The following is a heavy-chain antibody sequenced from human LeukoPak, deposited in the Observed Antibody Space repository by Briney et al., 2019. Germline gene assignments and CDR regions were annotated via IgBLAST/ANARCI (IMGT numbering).Heavy chain of an antibody. Sequence: GESLKIPCKGSGYSSTSYWSGWLGQMPGKGLEWMEIIYTIDSDTRYSPSFQGQVTISGDKSISTAYLQWSSLKASDTAMYYCARLRTAAAGHYYYGMDVWGQGTTVTVSS. J-gene: IGHJ6*02. D-gene: IGHD6-13*01. CDR3: ARLRTAAAGHYYYGMDV. CDR2: IYTIDSDT. CDR1: GYSSTSYW. V-gene: IGHV5-51*01.